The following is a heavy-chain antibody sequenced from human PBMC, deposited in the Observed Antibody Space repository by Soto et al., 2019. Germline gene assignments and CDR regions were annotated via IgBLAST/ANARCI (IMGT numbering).Heavy chain of an antibody. CDR1: GGSISSGGYY. CDR3: ARGQPHYYYYGMDV. Sequence: ASETLSLTCTVSGGSISSGGYYWSWIRQHPGKGLEWIGYIYYSGSTYYNPSLKSRVTISVDTSKNQFSLKLSSVTAADTAVYYCARGQPHYYYYGMDVWGQGTTVTVSS. CDR2: IYYSGST. V-gene: IGHV4-31*03. J-gene: IGHJ6*02.